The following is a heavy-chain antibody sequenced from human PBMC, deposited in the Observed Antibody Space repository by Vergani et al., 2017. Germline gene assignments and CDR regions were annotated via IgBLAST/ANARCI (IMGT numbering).Heavy chain of an antibody. V-gene: IGHV4-39*01. CDR3: ARHQIAAAVSDY. Sequence: QLQLQESGPGLVKPSETLPLTCTVSGGSISSSSYYWGWIRQPPGKGLEWIGSIYYSGSTYYNPSLKSRVTISVDTSKNQFSLKLSSVTAADTAVYYCARHQIAAAVSDYWGQGTLVTVSS. J-gene: IGHJ4*02. D-gene: IGHD6-13*01. CDR1: GGSISSSSYY. CDR2: IYYSGST.